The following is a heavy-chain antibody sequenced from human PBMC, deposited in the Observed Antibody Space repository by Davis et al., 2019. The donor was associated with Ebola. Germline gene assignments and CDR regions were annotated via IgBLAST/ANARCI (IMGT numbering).Heavy chain of an antibody. CDR1: GFTFSSYA. V-gene: IGHV3-23*01. CDR2: ISGSGGST. CDR3: AKPPLYYDFWSGYYDY. J-gene: IGHJ4*02. Sequence: GEPLKISCAASGFTFSSYAMSWVRQAPGKGLEWVSAISGSGGSTYYADSVKGRFTISRDNSKNTLYLQMNSLRAEDTAVYYCAKPPLYYDFWSGYYDYWGQGTLVTVSS. D-gene: IGHD3-3*01.